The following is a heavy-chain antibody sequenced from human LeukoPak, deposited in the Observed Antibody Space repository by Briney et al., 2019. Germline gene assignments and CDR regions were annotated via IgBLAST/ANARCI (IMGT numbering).Heavy chain of an antibody. CDR3: AKDQGLAAGV. D-gene: IGHD6-13*01. Sequence: PGGSLRLSCAASGFTFNSYGIHWVRQAPGKGLEWVAFIRFDGSNNYYADSVKGRFTISRDNSKNTLYLQMNSLRAEDTAVYYCAKDQGLAAGVWGQGTLVTVSS. J-gene: IGHJ4*02. V-gene: IGHV3-30*02. CDR2: IRFDGSNN. CDR1: GFTFNSYG.